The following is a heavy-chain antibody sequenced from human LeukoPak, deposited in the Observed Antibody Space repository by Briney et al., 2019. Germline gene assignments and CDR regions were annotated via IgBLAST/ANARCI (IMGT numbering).Heavy chain of an antibody. Sequence: PGRSLRLSCAASGFTFSSNAMHWVRQAPGKGLEWVAVIWYDGSNKYHADSVKGRFTISRDNSKNTLYLQTNSLRAEDTAVYYCARGQVETAIPGDYWGQGTLVTVSS. J-gene: IGHJ4*02. V-gene: IGHV3-33*01. CDR3: ARGQVETAIPGDY. CDR2: IWYDGSNK. D-gene: IGHD2-21*02. CDR1: GFTFSSNA.